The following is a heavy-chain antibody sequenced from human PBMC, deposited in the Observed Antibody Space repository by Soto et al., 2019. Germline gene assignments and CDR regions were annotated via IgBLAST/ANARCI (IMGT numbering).Heavy chain of an antibody. D-gene: IGHD2-8*02. CDR2: INPSGGGT. Sequence: QVQLVQSGAEVKKPGASVNVSCKASGYTFTSSYIHCVRQAPGQGFEWMGIINPSGGGTSYSQKVQGRVTLTRDTSTRTIYMELNSLRSEDTAVYYCARGPGASGLDVWGQGTTVTVSS. CDR3: ARGPGASGLDV. J-gene: IGHJ6*02. CDR1: GYTFTSSY. V-gene: IGHV1-46*01.